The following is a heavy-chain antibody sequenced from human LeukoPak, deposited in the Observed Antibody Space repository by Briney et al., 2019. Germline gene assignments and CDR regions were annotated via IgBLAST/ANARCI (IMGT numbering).Heavy chain of an antibody. CDR2: INPYSGAI. CDR3: ARDPKSQLLLDY. V-gene: IGHV1-2*02. J-gene: IGHJ4*02. D-gene: IGHD2-2*01. CDR1: GFTFTDEY. Sequence: GASVKVSCKSSGFTFTDEYIHWVRQAPGQGLEWMGWINPYSGAINHAQKFQGRVTLTRDTSISTAYMELSRLTSGDTAVYYCARDPKSQLLLDYWGQGTLVTVSS.